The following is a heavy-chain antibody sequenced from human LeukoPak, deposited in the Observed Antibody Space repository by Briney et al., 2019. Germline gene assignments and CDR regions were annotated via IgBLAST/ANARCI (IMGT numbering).Heavy chain of an antibody. CDR3: ARETNGDYFDY. D-gene: IGHD4-17*01. Sequence: ASVKVSCKASGYTFTGHYMHWVRQAPGQGLEWMGWINPNSGGTNYAQKLQGRVTMTTDTSTSTAYMELRSLRSDDTAVYYCARETNGDYFDYWGQGTLVTVSS. CDR2: INPNSGGT. V-gene: IGHV1-2*02. J-gene: IGHJ4*02. CDR1: GYTFTGHY.